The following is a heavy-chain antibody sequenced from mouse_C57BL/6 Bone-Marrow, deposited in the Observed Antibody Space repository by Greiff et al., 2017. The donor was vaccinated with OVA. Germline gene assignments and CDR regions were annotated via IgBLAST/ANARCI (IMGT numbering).Heavy chain of an antibody. CDR3: ARRYSNYVGAWFAY. J-gene: IGHJ3*01. D-gene: IGHD2-5*01. Sequence: EVKLVESGGDLVKPGGSLKLSCAASGFTFSSYGMSWVRQTPDKRLEWVATISSGGSYTYYPDSVKGRFTISRDNAKNTLYLQMSSLKSEDTAMYYCARRYSNYVGAWFAYWGQGTLVTVSA. CDR2: ISSGGSYT. CDR1: GFTFSSYG. V-gene: IGHV5-6*02.